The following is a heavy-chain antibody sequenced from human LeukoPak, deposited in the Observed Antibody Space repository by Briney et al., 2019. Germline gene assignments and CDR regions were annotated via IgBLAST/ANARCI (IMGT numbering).Heavy chain of an antibody. D-gene: IGHD7-27*01. CDR1: GDSVSSNTAA. J-gene: IGHJ4*02. CDR2: TYYRSKWYN. CDR3: AREQTGDQNFDY. V-gene: IGHV6-1*01. Sequence: SQTPSLTCAISGDSVSSNTAAWNWIRQSPSRGLEWLGRTYYRSKWYNNYAVSVKSRISIKPDTSKNQFSLQLKSVTPEDTAVYYCAREQTGDQNFDYWGQGTLVTVSS.